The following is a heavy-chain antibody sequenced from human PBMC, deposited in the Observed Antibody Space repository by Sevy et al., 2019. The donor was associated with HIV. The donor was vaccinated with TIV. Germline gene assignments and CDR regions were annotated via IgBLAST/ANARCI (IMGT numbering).Heavy chain of an antibody. Sequence: GGSLRLSCAASGFTFSSYAMHWVRHAPGKGLEWVAVISYDGSNKYYADSVKGRFTISRDNSKNTLYLQMNSLRAEDTAVYYCARDKGQLWRRAYYGMDVWGQGTTVTVSS. J-gene: IGHJ6*02. CDR2: ISYDGSNK. V-gene: IGHV3-30-3*01. CDR3: ARDKGQLWRRAYYGMDV. CDR1: GFTFSSYA. D-gene: IGHD5-18*01.